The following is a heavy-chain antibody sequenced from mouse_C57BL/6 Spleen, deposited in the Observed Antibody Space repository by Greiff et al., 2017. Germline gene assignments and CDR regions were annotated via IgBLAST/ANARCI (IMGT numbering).Heavy chain of an antibody. D-gene: IGHD2-3*01. V-gene: IGHV1-72*01. CDR3: ARGGVYDGFLWFAY. CDR2: IDPNSGGT. Sequence: VKLVQSGAELVKPGASVKLSCKASGYTFTSYWMHWVKQRPGRGLEWIGRIDPNSGGTKYNEKFKSKATLTVDKSSSTAYMQLSSLTSEDSAVYYCARGGVYDGFLWFAYWGQGTLVTVSA. J-gene: IGHJ3*01. CDR1: GYTFTSYW.